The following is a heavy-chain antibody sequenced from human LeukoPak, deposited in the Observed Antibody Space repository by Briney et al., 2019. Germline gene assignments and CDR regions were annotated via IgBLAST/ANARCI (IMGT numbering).Heavy chain of an antibody. D-gene: IGHD6-6*01. CDR1: GFTFSNYW. V-gene: IGHV3-7*01. J-gene: IGHJ4*02. CDR2: IKEDGSEK. Sequence: GGSLRLSCAASGFTFSNYWMSWVRQASGKGLEWVANIKEDGSEKYYVDSVKGRFTISRDNAKNSLYLQMNSLRAEDTAIYYCASGRQLGYWGQGTMVTVSS. CDR3: ASGRQLGY.